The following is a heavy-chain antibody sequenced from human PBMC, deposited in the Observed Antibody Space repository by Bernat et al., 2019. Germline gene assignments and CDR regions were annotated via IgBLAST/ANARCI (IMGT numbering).Heavy chain of an antibody. CDR3: ARRSASDAFDI. CDR2: MKEDGSNI. CDR1: GFSFSSYT. J-gene: IGHJ3*02. V-gene: IGHV3-7*03. Sequence: EVQLVESGGGLVQPGGSLRLSCAASGFSFSSYTMSWVRQAPGKGLEWVASMKEDGSNIYYVDSVKGRFTISRDNAENSLYLQMNSLRAEDTAVYYCARRSASDAFDIWGQGTMVTVSS.